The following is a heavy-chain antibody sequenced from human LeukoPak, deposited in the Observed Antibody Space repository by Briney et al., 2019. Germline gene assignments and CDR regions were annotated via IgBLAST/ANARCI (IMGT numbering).Heavy chain of an antibody. Sequence: GESLKISCKASGYSITSYWIGWVRQTPGKGLEWVANIKQDGSEKYYVDSVKGRFTISRDNAKSSLYLQMNSLRAEDTAVYYCARDLMPGGQGTLVTLSS. CDR1: GYSITSYW. CDR2: IKQDGSEK. J-gene: IGHJ5*02. V-gene: IGHV3-7*01. CDR3: ARDLMP.